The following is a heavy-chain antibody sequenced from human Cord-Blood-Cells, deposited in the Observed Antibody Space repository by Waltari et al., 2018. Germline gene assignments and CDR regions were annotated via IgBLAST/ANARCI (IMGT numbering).Heavy chain of an antibody. D-gene: IGHD6-13*01. CDR3: ARDGIAAAGFDY. CDR1: GFTFSRYA. J-gene: IGHJ4*02. CDR2: ISYDGSNK. Sequence: QVQLVESGGGVVQPGRSLRLSCAASGFTFSRYAMHWVRQAPGKGLEWVAVISYDGSNKYYADSVKGRFTISRDNSKNTLYLQMNSLRAEDTAVYYCARDGIAAAGFDYWGQGTLVTVSS. V-gene: IGHV3-30*04.